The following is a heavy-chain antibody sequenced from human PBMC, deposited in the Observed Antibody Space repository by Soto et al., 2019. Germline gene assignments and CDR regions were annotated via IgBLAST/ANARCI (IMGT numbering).Heavy chain of an antibody. J-gene: IGHJ4*02. CDR1: GYTFTSYA. Sequence: ASVKVSCKASGYTFTSYAIHWVRQAPGQRLEWMGWINAGNGNTKYSQKFQGRVTITRDTSASTAYMELSSLRSEDTAVYYCARVSTATAPFDYWGQGTLVTVSS. V-gene: IGHV1-3*01. D-gene: IGHD2-21*02. CDR2: INAGNGNT. CDR3: ARVSTATAPFDY.